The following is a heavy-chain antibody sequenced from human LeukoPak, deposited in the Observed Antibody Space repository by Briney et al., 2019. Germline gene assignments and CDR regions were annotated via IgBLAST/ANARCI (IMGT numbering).Heavy chain of an antibody. J-gene: IGHJ5*02. CDR1: GFTFNYAW. CDR2: ISGSGGST. CDR3: AKDLPRYSGYGNNWFDP. D-gene: IGHD5-12*01. Sequence: PGGYLRLSCAVSGFTFNYAWMRWLRPAPGKGLEWVSAISGSGGSTYYADYVKGRFTISRDNSKNTLYLQMNSLRAEDTAVYYCAKDLPRYSGYGNNWFDPWGQGTLVTVSS. V-gene: IGHV3-23*01.